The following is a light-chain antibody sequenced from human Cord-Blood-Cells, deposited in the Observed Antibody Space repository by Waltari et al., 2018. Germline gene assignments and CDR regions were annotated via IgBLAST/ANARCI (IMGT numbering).Light chain of an antibody. CDR3: QSYDSSNHVV. CDR1: RGSIASNY. J-gene: IGLJ2*01. CDR2: EDN. Sequence: NFMLTQPHSVSESPGKTVTISCTRSRGSIASNYVPWYQQRPGSSPTTVIYEDNQRPSGVPDRFSGSIDSSSNSASLTISGLKTEDEADYYCQSYDSSNHVVFGGGTKLTVL. V-gene: IGLV6-57*01.